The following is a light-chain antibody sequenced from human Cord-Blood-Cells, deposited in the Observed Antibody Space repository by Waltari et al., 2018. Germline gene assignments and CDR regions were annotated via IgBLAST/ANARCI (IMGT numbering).Light chain of an antibody. CDR3: QSYDSSLSGSV. CDR2: GNS. Sequence: QSVLTQPPSVSGAPGPRVTNPCTGSRSNIGAAYDVHWYQPLPGTAPNLLIYGNSNRPSGVPDRFSGSKSGTSASLAITGLQAEDEADYYCQSYDSSLSGSVFGGGTKLTVL. CDR1: RSNIGAAYD. J-gene: IGLJ2*01. V-gene: IGLV1-40*01.